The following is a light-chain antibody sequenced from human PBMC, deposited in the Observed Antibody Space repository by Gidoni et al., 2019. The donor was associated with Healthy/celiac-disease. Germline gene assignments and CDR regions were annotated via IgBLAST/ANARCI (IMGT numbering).Light chain of an antibody. CDR2: RNN. J-gene: IGLJ2*01. Sequence: QSVLPQPPSSSCTPEPRFTISCSGSSPNLRSNYVYWYQQPPGPAPKLLIYRNNQRPSGVPERFSGSKSGTSASLAISGLRAEDEADYYCAAWDDSLSGVVFGGGTKLTVL. CDR1: SPNLRSNY. CDR3: AAWDDSLSGVV. V-gene: IGLV1-47*01.